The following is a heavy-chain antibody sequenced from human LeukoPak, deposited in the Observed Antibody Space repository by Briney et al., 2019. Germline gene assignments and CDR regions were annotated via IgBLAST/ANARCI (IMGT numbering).Heavy chain of an antibody. CDR2: INHSGST. J-gene: IGHJ4*02. V-gene: IGHV4-34*01. CDR1: GGSFSGYY. CDR3: ARWRSYYTHYYFDY. D-gene: IGHD1-26*01. Sequence: PSETLSLTCAVYGGSFSGYYWSWIRQPPGKGLEWIGEINHSGSTNCNPSLKSRVTISVDTSKNQFSLKLSSVTAADTAVYYCARWRSYYTHYYFDYWGQGTLVTVSS.